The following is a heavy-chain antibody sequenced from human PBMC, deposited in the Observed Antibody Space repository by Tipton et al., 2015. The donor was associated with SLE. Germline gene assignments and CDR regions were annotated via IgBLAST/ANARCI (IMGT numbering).Heavy chain of an antibody. V-gene: IGHV4-61*01. Sequence: LRLSCTVSGGSISSGSYYWSWIRQPPGKGLEWIGYIYYSGSTNYNPSLKSRVTISVDTSKNQFSLKLSSVTAADTAVYYCAREVGATFFDYWGQGTLVTVSS. CDR3: AREVGATFFDY. CDR1: GGSISSGSYY. CDR2: IYYSGST. D-gene: IGHD1-26*01. J-gene: IGHJ4*02.